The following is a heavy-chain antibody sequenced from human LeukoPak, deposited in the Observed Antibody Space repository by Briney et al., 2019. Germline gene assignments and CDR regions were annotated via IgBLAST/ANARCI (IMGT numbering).Heavy chain of an antibody. J-gene: IGHJ5*02. CDR2: ISYDGSNK. Sequence: GGSLRLSCAASGFTFSSYAMHWVRQAPGKGLEWVAVISYDGSNKYYADSVKGRFTISRDNSKNTLYLQMNSLRAEDTAVYYCAKEFFFYGSGSTGGFDPWGQGTLVTVSS. D-gene: IGHD3-10*01. CDR3: AKEFFFYGSGSTGGFDP. V-gene: IGHV3-30*04. CDR1: GFTFSSYA.